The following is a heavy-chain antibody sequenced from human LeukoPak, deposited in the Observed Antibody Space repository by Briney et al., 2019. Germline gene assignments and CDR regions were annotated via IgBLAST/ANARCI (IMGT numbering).Heavy chain of an antibody. CDR2: IYYSGST. D-gene: IGHD2-21*01. CDR3: ARGVVIAPQTFDY. J-gene: IGHJ4*02. V-gene: IGHV4-59*01. Sequence: CKASGYTFTSYYMHWIRQPPGKGLEWIGYIYYSGSTNYNPSLKSRVTISVDTSKNQFSLKLSSVTAADTAVYYCARGVVIAPQTFDYWGQGTLVTVSS. CDR1: GYTFTSYY.